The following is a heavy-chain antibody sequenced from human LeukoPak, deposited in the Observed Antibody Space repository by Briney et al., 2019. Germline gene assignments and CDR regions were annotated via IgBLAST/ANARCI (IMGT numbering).Heavy chain of an antibody. D-gene: IGHD5-18*01. Sequence: ASVKVSCKASGYSFTNYGITWVRQAPGQGLEWMGWISAYNGNTNCAQKFQGRVTMTTDTSTSTAYMELRSLRSDDTAVYYCARDRRYSYGTDAFDIWGQGTMVTVSS. J-gene: IGHJ3*02. CDR1: GYSFTNYG. CDR2: ISAYNGNT. V-gene: IGHV1-18*01. CDR3: ARDRRYSYGTDAFDI.